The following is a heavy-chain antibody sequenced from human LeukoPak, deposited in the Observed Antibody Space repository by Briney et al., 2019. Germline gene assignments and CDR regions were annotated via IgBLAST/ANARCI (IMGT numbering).Heavy chain of an antibody. CDR2: ISYDGSNK. J-gene: IGHJ6*03. D-gene: IGHD5-18*01. V-gene: IGHV3-30-3*01. CDR3: ARNRARSGYGYGWDYYYYYMDV. Sequence: PGGSLRLSCGASGFTFSSYAMHWVRQAPGKGLEWVGVISYDGSNKYYADSVKGRFTISRDNSKNTLYLQMNSLRAEDTAVYYCARNRARSGYGYGWDYYYYYMDVWGKGTTVTVSS. CDR1: GFTFSSYA.